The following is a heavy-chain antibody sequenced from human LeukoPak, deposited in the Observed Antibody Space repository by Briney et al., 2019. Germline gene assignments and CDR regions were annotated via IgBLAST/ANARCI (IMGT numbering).Heavy chain of an antibody. CDR1: GGSISSYY. V-gene: IGHV4-4*07. CDR2: IYTSGST. CDR3: ARRYCSGGSCSRLYNWFDP. J-gene: IGHJ5*02. Sequence: SETLSLTCTVSGGSISSYYWSWIRQPAGKGLEWIGRIYTSGSTNYNPSLKSRVTISVDTSKNQFSLKLSSVTAADTAVYYCARRYCSGGSCSRLYNWFDPWGQGTLVTVSS. D-gene: IGHD2-15*01.